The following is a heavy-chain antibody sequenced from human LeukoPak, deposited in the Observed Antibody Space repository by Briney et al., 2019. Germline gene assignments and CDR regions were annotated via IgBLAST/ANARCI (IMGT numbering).Heavy chain of an antibody. V-gene: IGHV1-18*01. D-gene: IGHD3-16*01. Sequence: AAVKVSCKASGYIFTSYGISWVRQAPGQGLEWMGWISAYNGNTNYAQKLQGRVTMTTDTSTSTAYMELRSLRSDDTAVYYCARDLNLGSFDYWGQGTLVTVSS. J-gene: IGHJ4*02. CDR2: ISAYNGNT. CDR3: ARDLNLGSFDY. CDR1: GYIFTSYG.